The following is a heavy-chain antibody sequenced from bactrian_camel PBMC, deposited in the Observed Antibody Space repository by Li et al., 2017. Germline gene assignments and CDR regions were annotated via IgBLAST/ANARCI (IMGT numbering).Heavy chain of an antibody. Sequence: HVQLVESGGGSVQAGGSLRLSCTPSGDLQSGDYMGWFYQAPGTEREGVAAISTDGSTTYADSVEGRFTISEDNAKNEVYLQMNSLKPEDTAIYYCARATLDDGVQRGWWLLDCPIGYEGEGTQVTVS. J-gene: IGHJ7*01. D-gene: IGHD2*01. CDR2: ISTDGST. CDR1: GDLQSGDY. V-gene: IGHV3S53*01.